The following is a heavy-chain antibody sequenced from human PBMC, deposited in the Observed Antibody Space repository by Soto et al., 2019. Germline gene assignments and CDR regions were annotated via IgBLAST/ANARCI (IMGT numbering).Heavy chain of an antibody. CDR1: GFTFSSYG. CDR2: ISYDGSNK. V-gene: IGHV3-30*18. J-gene: IGHJ5*02. D-gene: IGHD3-22*01. CDR3: AKDKFTFYYDSSGYHPYNWFDP. Sequence: GSLRLSCAASGFTFSSYGMHWVRQAPGKGLEWVAVISYDGSNKYYADSVKGRFTISRDNSKNTLYLQMNSLRAEDTAVYYCAKDKFTFYYDSSGYHPYNWFDPWGQGTLVTVSS.